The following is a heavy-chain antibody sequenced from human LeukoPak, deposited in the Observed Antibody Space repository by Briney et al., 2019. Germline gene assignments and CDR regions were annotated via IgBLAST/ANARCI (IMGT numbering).Heavy chain of an antibody. Sequence: SVKVSCKASGGTFSSYAISWVRQAPGQGLEWMGGIIPIFGTANYAQKFQGRVAITTDESTSTAYIELSSLRSVDTAVYYCVPRFGDRGAVDYWGQGTLVTVSS. CDR3: VPRFGDRGAVDY. CDR1: GGTFSSYA. J-gene: IGHJ4*02. V-gene: IGHV1-69*05. D-gene: IGHD3-10*01. CDR2: IIPIFGTA.